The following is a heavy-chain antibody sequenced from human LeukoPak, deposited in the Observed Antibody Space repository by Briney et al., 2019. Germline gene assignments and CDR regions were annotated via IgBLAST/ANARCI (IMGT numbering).Heavy chain of an antibody. V-gene: IGHV1-2*04. CDR3: ARVAGDIAVAGPDAFDI. J-gene: IGHJ3*02. Sequence: GASVKVSCKASGYTFTGYYMHWVRQAPGQGLEWMGWINPNSGGTNYAQKFQGWVTMNRDTSISTAYMELSRLRTDDTAVYYCARVAGDIAVAGPDAFDIWGQGTMVTVSS. CDR2: INPNSGGT. CDR1: GYTFTGYY. D-gene: IGHD6-19*01.